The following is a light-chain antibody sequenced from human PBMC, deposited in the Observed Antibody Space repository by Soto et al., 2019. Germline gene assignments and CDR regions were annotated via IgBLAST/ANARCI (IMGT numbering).Light chain of an antibody. Sequence: EIVMTQSPATLSVSPGERATLSCRASQSVSSNLAWYQQKPGQAPSLLIYGASTRATGIPARLSGSGSGTEFTLTISSLQSEDFAVYYCQQYNNWPRTFGQGTKVEIK. CDR3: QQYNNWPRT. V-gene: IGKV3-15*01. CDR2: GAS. CDR1: QSVSSN. J-gene: IGKJ1*01.